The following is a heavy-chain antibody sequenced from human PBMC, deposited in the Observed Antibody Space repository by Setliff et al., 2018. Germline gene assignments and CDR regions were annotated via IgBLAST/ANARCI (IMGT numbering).Heavy chain of an antibody. Sequence: GASVKVSCKASGYTFTSYYMHWVRQAPGQGLEWMGWMNPNSGNTGYAQKFQGRVTITADESTSTAYMELSSLRSEDTAVYYCARERTTNWEGYYFDYWGQGTLVTVS. CDR2: MNPNSGNT. CDR3: ARERTTNWEGYYFDY. CDR1: GYTFTSYY. V-gene: IGHV1-8*03. D-gene: IGHD7-27*01. J-gene: IGHJ4*02.